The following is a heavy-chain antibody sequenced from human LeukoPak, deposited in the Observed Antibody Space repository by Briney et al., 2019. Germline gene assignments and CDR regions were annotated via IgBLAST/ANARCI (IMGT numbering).Heavy chain of an antibody. D-gene: IGHD3-10*01. V-gene: IGHV1-18*04. J-gene: IGHJ6*04. CDR3: AKEERFGELLSPYYYGMDV. Sequence: ASVKVSCKASGYTFTSYGISWVRQAPGQGLEWMGWISAYNGNTNYAQKLQGRVTMTTDTSTSTAYMELRSLRSDDTAVYYCAKEERFGELLSPYYYGMDVWGKGTTVTVSS. CDR1: GYTFTSYG. CDR2: ISAYNGNT.